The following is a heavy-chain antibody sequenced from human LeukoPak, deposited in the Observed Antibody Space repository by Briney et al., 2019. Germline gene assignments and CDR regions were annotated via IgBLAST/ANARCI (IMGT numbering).Heavy chain of an antibody. CDR3: AELGITMIGGV. CDR2: ISYDGSNQ. J-gene: IGHJ6*04. CDR1: GFTFSSYA. D-gene: IGHD3-10*02. Sequence: PGGSLRLSCAGSGFTFSSYAMHWVCQAPGKGLEWVAVISYDGSNQYYADSVKGRFTISRDNSKNTLSLQMDRLRPEDTAVYYCAELGITMIGGVWGKGTTVTISS. V-gene: IGHV3-30*04.